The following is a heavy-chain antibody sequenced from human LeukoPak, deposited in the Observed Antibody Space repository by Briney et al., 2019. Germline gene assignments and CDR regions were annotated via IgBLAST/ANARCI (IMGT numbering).Heavy chain of an antibody. CDR2: INQDGSEK. J-gene: IGHJ6*03. CDR3: ARDHAFSYYYYYMDV. CDR1: GFIFGSYW. D-gene: IGHD3-3*01. Sequence: GGSLRLSCAASGFIFGSYWMSWVRQAPGKGLEWVANINQDGSEKYYVDSVKGRFTISRDNAKNSLYLQMNSLRAEDTAVYYCARDHAFSYYYYYMDVWGKGTTVTVSS. V-gene: IGHV3-7*01.